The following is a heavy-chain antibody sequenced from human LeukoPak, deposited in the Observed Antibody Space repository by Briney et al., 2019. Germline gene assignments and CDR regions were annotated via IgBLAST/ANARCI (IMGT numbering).Heavy chain of an antibody. D-gene: IGHD3-22*01. J-gene: IGHJ4*02. CDR2: ISAYNGNT. Sequence: ASVKVSCKASGYTSTSYGISWVRQAPGQGLEWMGWISAYNGNTNYAQKLQGRVTMTTDTSTSTAYMELRSLRSDDTAVYYCARELERYYDSSGYSDYWGQGTLVTVSS. CDR1: GYTSTSYG. V-gene: IGHV1-18*01. CDR3: ARELERYYDSSGYSDY.